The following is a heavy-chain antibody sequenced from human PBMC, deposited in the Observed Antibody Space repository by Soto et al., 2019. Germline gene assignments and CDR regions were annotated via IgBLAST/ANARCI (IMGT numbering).Heavy chain of an antibody. CDR2: ISSDGNDK. CDR3: ANGSMSDHEFLDH. J-gene: IGHJ4*02. V-gene: IGHV3-30*18. Sequence: QVQLVESGGGVVQPGRSLRLSCAASGFTFSNYGMHWVRQAPGKGLEWVTTISSDGNDKYYADSVKGRCTISRDNSKNTLDRQMYGLSVEDTAVYYCANGSMSDHEFLDHWGQGTLVTVSS. D-gene: IGHD3-10*01. CDR1: GFTFSNYG.